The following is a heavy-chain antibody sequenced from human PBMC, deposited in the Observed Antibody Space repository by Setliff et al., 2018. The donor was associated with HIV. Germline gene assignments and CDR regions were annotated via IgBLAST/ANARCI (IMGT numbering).Heavy chain of an antibody. V-gene: IGHV1-18*01. CDR1: GYSFTSYG. CDR3: ARGATITYYFDY. Sequence: ASVKVSCKASGYSFTSYGLSWVRQAPGQGLEWMGSITTYNGGTNYAQKFQGRVTITADESTSTAYMELSSLRSEDTAVYYCARGATITYYFDYWGQGTLVTVSS. J-gene: IGHJ4*02. CDR2: ITTYNGGT. D-gene: IGHD5-12*01.